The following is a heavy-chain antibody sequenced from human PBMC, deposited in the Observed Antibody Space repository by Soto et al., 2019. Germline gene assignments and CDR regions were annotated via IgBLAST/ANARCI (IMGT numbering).Heavy chain of an antibody. V-gene: IGHV3-23*01. J-gene: IGHJ6*02. CDR2: ISGSGGST. CDR1: GFTFSSYA. Sequence: EVQLLESGGGLVQPGGSLRLSCAASGFTFSSYAMSWVRQAPGKGLEWVSAISGSGGSTYYADSVKGRFTISRDNSKNTLYLKMNSLRAEDTAVYYCAKDLPGRLYYYYYGMDVWGQGTTVTVSS. CDR3: AKDLPGRLYYYYYGMDV. D-gene: IGHD2-21*02.